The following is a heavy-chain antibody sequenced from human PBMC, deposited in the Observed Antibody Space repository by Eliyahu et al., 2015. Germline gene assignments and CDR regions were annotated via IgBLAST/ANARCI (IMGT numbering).Heavy chain of an antibody. Sequence: QVQLQQWGAGLLKPSEXLSLTCAVYGGSFSGYYWSWIRQPPGKGLEWIGEIXHSGSTNYNPSLKSRVTISVDTSKNQFSLKLSSVTAADTAVYYCARGFFSYYDYIWGSYRSVGYFDYWGQGTLVTVSS. D-gene: IGHD3-16*02. CDR2: IXHSGST. J-gene: IGHJ4*02. CDR1: GGSFSGYY. CDR3: ARGFFSYYDYIWGSYRSVGYFDY. V-gene: IGHV4-34*01.